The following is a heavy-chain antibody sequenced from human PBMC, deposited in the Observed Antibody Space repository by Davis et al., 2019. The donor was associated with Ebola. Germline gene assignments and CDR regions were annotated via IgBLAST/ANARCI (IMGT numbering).Heavy chain of an antibody. J-gene: IGHJ3*02. D-gene: IGHD3-16*02. CDR2: IYSGGST. CDR3: ARSLASSYDYIWGSYRSFAFDI. Sequence: GESLKISCAASGFTVSSNYMSWVRQAPGKGLEWVSVIYSGGSTYYADSVKGRFTISRDNAKNSLYLQMNSLRAEDTAVYYCARSLASSYDYIWGSYRSFAFDIWGQGTMVTVSS. V-gene: IGHV3-53*01. CDR1: GFTVSSNY.